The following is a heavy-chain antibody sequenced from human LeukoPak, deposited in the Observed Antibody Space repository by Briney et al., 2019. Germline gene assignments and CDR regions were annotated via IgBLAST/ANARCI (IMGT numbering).Heavy chain of an antibody. J-gene: IGHJ4*02. CDR3: ARDGDGVYDSSGYYDY. CDR1: GFTFTSYD. CDR2: MNPNSGNT. D-gene: IGHD3-22*01. Sequence: ASVKVSCKASGFTFTSYDFNWVRQATGQGLEWMGWMNPNSGNTGYAQKFQGRVTITADESTSTAYMELSSLRSEDTAVYYCARDGDGVYDSSGYYDYWGQGTLVTVSS. V-gene: IGHV1-8*01.